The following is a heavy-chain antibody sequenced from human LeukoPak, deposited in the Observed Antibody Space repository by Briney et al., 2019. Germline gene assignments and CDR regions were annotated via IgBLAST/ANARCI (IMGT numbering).Heavy chain of an antibody. CDR2: IIPILGIA. Sequence: GASVKVSCKASGYTFTSYGISWVRQAPGQGLEWMGRIIPILGIANYAQKFQGRVTITADKSTSTAYMELSSLRSEDTAVYYCARGSYGDYDFDYWGQGTLVTVSS. CDR3: ARGSYGDYDFDY. D-gene: IGHD4-17*01. CDR1: GYTFTSYG. V-gene: IGHV1-69*04. J-gene: IGHJ4*02.